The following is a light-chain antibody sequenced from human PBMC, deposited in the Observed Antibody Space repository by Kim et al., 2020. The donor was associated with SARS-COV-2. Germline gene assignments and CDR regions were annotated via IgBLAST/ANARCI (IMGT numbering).Light chain of an antibody. V-gene: IGLV2-14*01. J-gene: IGLJ3*02. CDR2: DVS. CDR3: GSYTSSNTWV. Sequence: QSALTQPASVSESPGQSITISCTGSSSDVGGYNYVSWHQQHPGKAPKFMIYDVSKRPSGVSNRFSGSKSGNTASLTISGLQAEDVADYYCGSYTSSNTWVFGGGTQLTVL. CDR1: SSDVGGYNY.